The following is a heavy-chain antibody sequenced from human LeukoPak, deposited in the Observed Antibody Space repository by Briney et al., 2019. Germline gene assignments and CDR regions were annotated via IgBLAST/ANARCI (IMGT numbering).Heavy chain of an antibody. CDR3: VRKTVGAKNWFDP. J-gene: IGHJ5*02. Sequence: PGGSLRLSCAASGFSLSSYEMNWFRQAPGKGLEWISYISSSAGTIYYADSVKGRFTISRDNAKNSLYLQMNSLGAEDSAVYYCVRKTVGAKNWFDPWGQGTLVTVSS. D-gene: IGHD1-26*01. CDR2: ISSSAGTI. V-gene: IGHV3-48*03. CDR1: GFSLSSYE.